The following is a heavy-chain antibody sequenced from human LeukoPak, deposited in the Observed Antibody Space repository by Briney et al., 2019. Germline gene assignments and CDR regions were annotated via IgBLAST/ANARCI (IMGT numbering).Heavy chain of an antibody. CDR3: ARGHCRSTSCYSFDY. CDR2: VYYSGST. V-gene: IGHV4-39*01. D-gene: IGHD2-2*02. J-gene: IGHJ4*02. CDR1: GSSISSGSHY. Sequence: SETLSLTCTVSGSSISSGSHYWDWIRQPPGQGLEWIGSVYYSGSTYYNPSLKSRVTISVDTSKNQFSLKLSSVTAADTAVYHCARGHCRSTSCYSFDYWGQGTLVTVSS.